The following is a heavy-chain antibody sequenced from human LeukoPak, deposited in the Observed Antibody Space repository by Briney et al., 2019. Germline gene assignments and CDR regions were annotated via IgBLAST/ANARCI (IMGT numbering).Heavy chain of an antibody. CDR1: GGTFSSYA. D-gene: IGHD3-3*01. V-gene: IGHV1-69*13. J-gene: IGHJ5*02. Sequence: SVKVSCKASGGTFSSYAISWVRQAPGQGLEWMGGIIPIFGTANYAQKFQGRVTITADESTSAAYMELSSLRSEDTAVYYCARGHYDFWKEGFDPWGQGTLVTVSS. CDR2: IIPIFGTA. CDR3: ARGHYDFWKEGFDP.